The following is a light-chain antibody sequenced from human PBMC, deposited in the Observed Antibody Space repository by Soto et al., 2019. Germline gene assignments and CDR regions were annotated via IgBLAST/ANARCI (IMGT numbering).Light chain of an antibody. CDR1: QGISTY. Sequence: DIQLTQSPSFLSASVGDRVTITCRASQGISTYLAWYQQSPGKAPTLLIYAASTLQSGVPPRFSGSGSGTEFTLTISSLQPEDFATYFCQQLYSSPLSFGGGTKVEIK. CDR3: QQLYSSPLS. V-gene: IGKV1-9*01. J-gene: IGKJ4*01. CDR2: AAS.